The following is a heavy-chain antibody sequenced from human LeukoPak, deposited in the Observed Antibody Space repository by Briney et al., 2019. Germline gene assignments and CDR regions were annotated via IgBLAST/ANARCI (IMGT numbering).Heavy chain of an antibody. CDR1: GGSISSGDYY. J-gene: IGHJ2*01. CDR3: ARSFLGDWYFDL. CDR2: IYYSGST. V-gene: IGHV4-30-4*01. Sequence: SQTLSLTCTVSGGSISSGDYYWSWIRQPPGKGLEWIGYIYYSGSTNYNPSLKSRVTISVDTSKDQFSLRLTSVTAADTAVYYCARSFLGDWYFDLWGRGTLVTVSS. D-gene: IGHD1-26*01.